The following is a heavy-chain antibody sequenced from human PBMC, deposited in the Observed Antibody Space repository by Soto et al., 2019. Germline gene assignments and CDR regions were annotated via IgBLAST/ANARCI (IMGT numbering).Heavy chain of an antibody. Sequence: SETLSLTCTVSGGSISSYYWSWIRQPPGKGLEWIGYIYYSGSTNYNPSLKSRVTISVDTSKNQFSLKLSSVTAADTAVYYCARDIVVVPAADTDYHYYYGMDVWGQGTTVTVSS. V-gene: IGHV4-59*01. J-gene: IGHJ6*02. CDR2: IYYSGST. D-gene: IGHD2-2*01. CDR1: GGSISSYY. CDR3: ARDIVVVPAADTDYHYYYGMDV.